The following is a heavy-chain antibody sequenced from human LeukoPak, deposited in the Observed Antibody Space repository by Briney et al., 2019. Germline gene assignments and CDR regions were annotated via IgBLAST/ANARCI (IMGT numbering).Heavy chain of an antibody. CDR2: ISGSGGST. D-gene: IGHD2-2*01. CDR3: AKLPDIVVVPAAMGFDP. V-gene: IGHV3-23*01. J-gene: IGHJ5*02. Sequence: GGSLRLSCAASGFTFSSYAMSWVRQAPGKGLEWVSAISGSGGSTYYADSVKGRFTISRDNSKNTLYLQMNSLRAEDTAVYYCAKLPDIVVVPAAMGFDPWGQGTLVTVSS. CDR1: GFTFSSYA.